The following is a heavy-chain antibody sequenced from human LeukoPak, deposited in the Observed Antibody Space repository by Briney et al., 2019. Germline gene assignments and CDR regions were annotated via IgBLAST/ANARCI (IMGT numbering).Heavy chain of an antibody. J-gene: IGHJ4*02. D-gene: IGHD5-18*01. CDR3: ARPDKMNVDTAMVAFDY. Sequence: ASVKVSCKASGGTFSSYAISWVRQAPGQGLEWVGGIIPIFGTANYAQKFQGRVTITADKSTSTAYMELSSLRSEDTAVYYCARPDKMNVDTAMVAFDYWGQGTLVTVSS. CDR2: IIPIFGTA. V-gene: IGHV1-69*06. CDR1: GGTFSSYA.